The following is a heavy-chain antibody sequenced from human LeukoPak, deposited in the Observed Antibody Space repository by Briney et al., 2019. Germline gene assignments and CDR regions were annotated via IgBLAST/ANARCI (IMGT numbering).Heavy chain of an antibody. CDR2: IYTSGST. D-gene: IGHD1-1*01. V-gene: IGHV4-4*07. J-gene: IGHJ4*02. CDR1: GGSINVYY. CDR3: ARIYSQNWSEYYLDY. Sequence: SETLSLTCTVSGGSINVYYWTWVRQPAGKGLEWTGRIYTSGSTNFNPSLKSRVTMSVDPPKNQFSLRLNSVTAADTAVYYCARIYSQNWSEYYLDYWGQGTLVTVSS.